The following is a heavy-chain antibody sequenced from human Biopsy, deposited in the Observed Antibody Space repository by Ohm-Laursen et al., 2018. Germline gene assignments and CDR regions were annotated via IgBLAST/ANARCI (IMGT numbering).Heavy chain of an antibody. Sequence: ASVKVSCKASGYSFTSYYMHWVRQAPGQGLEWMGMINPSGSTTSYPQIFQGRVTMARDTSKSTVYMELSSLRSADTTVYFCARNTGWYGDLYYFDYWGQGTLVTVSS. CDR1: GYSFTSYY. J-gene: IGHJ4*02. CDR2: INPSGSTT. D-gene: IGHD6-19*01. CDR3: ARNTGWYGDLYYFDY. V-gene: IGHV1-46*01.